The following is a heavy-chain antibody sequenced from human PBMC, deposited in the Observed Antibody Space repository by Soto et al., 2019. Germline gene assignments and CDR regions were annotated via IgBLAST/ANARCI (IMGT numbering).Heavy chain of an antibody. J-gene: IGHJ5*01. CDR2: ISGSEATS. CDR3: AKTETMVVVTVQPRWFDS. V-gene: IGHV3-23*01. D-gene: IGHD2-21*02. Sequence: QLLESGGGLVQPGGALRLSCTASGFNFNNQAMSWIRQAPGKGREWVSTISGSEATSLYADSVKGRFTIFKDSSQAYLDLKSLRVEDSATYYCAKTETMVVVTVQPRWFDSWGRGTLVTVS. CDR1: GFNFNNQA.